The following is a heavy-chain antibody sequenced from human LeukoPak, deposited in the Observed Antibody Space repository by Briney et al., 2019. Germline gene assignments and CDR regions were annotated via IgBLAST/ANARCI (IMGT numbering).Heavy chain of an antibody. D-gene: IGHD4-17*01. Sequence: PSETLSLTCTVSGGSISSYYWSWIRQPPGKGLEWIGYTYYSGSTNYNPSLKSRVTISVDTSKNQFSLKLSSVTAADTAVYYCASERTDGDYYLWGQGTLVTVSS. CDR1: GGSISSYY. J-gene: IGHJ5*02. V-gene: IGHV4-59*01. CDR2: TYYSGST. CDR3: ASERTDGDYYL.